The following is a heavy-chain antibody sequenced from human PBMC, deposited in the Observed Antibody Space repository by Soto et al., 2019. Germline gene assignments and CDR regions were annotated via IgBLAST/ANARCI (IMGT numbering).Heavy chain of an antibody. Sequence: QAHLEQSGAEVKRPGASVTVSCKASGYTFSDFHINWLRQAAGQGPEWMGWMNAKSGDTFSAQRFQGKFSMTWDTSLNTTYMEVGSLTSDDAAIYYCARGNPFNYAGFDVWGQGTTVAVSS. V-gene: IGHV1-8*01. CDR3: ARGNPFNYAGFDV. CDR1: GYTFSDFH. CDR2: MNAKSGDT. J-gene: IGHJ6*02. D-gene: IGHD3-16*01.